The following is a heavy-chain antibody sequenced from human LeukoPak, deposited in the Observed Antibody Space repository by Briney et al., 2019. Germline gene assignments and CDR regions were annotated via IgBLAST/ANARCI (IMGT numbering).Heavy chain of an antibody. CDR3: AKGLGSGYYYYYYMDV. V-gene: IGHV3-23*01. Sequence: GGSLRLSCAASGFTFSSYAMSWVRQAPGKGLEWVSAISGSGGSTYYADSVKGRFTISRDNSKNTLYLQMNSLRAEDTAVYYCAKGLGSGYYYYYYMDVWGKGTTVTVSS. CDR1: GFTFSSYA. CDR2: ISGSGGST. D-gene: IGHD2-15*01. J-gene: IGHJ6*03.